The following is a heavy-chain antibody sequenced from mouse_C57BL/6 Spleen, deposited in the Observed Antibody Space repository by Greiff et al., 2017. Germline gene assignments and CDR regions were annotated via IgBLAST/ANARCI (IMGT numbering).Heavy chain of an antibody. J-gene: IGHJ3*01. CDR1: GFTFSSSG. CDR2: ISSGGSYT. Sequence: EVKLMESGGDLVKPGGSLKLSCAASGFTFSSSGMSWVRQTPDKRLEWVATISSGGSYTYYPDSVKGRFTISRDNAKNTLYLQMSSLKSEDTAMYYCARGYGTSAWFAYWGQGTLVTVSA. D-gene: IGHD1-1*01. CDR3: ARGYGTSAWFAY. V-gene: IGHV5-6*01.